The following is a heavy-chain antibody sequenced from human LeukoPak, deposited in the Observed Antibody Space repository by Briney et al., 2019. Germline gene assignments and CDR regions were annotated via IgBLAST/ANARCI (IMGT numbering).Heavy chain of an antibody. D-gene: IGHD2-15*01. CDR2: ITGSGGST. CDR3: AKDRVVAATNWYFDR. V-gene: IGHV3-23*01. J-gene: IGHJ2*01. CDR1: GFTFSNYA. Sequence: PGGSLRLSCAASGFTFSNYAVTWVRQAPGKGLEWVSAITGSGGSTYYADSVKGRFTISRDNSRNTLYLQMNSLRAEDTALYYCAKDRVVAATNWYFDRWGRGTLVSVSS.